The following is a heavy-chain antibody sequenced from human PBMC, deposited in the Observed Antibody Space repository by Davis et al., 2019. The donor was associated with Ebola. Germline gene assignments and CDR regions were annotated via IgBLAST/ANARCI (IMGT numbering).Heavy chain of an antibody. CDR2: ISSSSSTI. CDR1: GFTFSSYS. J-gene: IGHJ6*02. D-gene: IGHD6-19*01. Sequence: GESLKISCAASGFTFSSYSMNWVRQAPGKGLEWVSYISSSSSTIYYADSVKGRFTISRDNAKNSLYLQMNSLRDEDTAVYYCARASGWYRYYYYGMDVWGQGTTVTVSS. CDR3: ARASGWYRYYYYGMDV. V-gene: IGHV3-48*02.